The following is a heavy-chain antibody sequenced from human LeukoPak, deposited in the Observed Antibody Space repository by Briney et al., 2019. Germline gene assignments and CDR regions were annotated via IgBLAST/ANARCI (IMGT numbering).Heavy chain of an antibody. J-gene: IGHJ4*02. CDR3: ARDFQGGFGELFDRGFDY. CDR1: GGSISSYY. D-gene: IGHD3-10*01. CDR2: IYYSGST. V-gene: IGHV4-59*01. Sequence: SETLSLTCTVSGGSISSYYRNWIRQPPGKGLEWIGYIYYSGSTNYNPSLKSRVTISVDTSKNQFSLKLRSVTAADTAVYYCARDFQGGFGELFDRGFDYWGQGTLVTVSS.